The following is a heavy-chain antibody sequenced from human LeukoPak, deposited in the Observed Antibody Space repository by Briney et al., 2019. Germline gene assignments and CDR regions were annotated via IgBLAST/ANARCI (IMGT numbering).Heavy chain of an antibody. J-gene: IGHJ4*02. CDR3: ARQGSVDGDYAPLGF. V-gene: IGHV4-59*08. CDR1: GGSISNYF. D-gene: IGHD4-17*01. CDR2: IYYRGNT. Sequence: PSETLSLTCTVSGGSISNYFWTWVRQPPGKGLEWIGRIYYRGNTNYNPSLKSRVTLSVDTSKNQLSLRLTSVTAADTAVYYCARQGSVDGDYAPLGFWGQGTLVTVSS.